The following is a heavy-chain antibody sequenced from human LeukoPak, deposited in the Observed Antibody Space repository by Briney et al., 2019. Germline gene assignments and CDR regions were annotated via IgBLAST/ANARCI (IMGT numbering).Heavy chain of an antibody. CDR2: IWYDGSNK. CDR3: ARDRTGGYDAFDI. D-gene: IGHD7-27*01. V-gene: IGHV3-33*01. Sequence: GGSLRLSCAASGFAFSNYGMHWVRQAPGKGLEWVAVIWYDGSNKYYADSVKGRFTISRDNSKNTLYLQMNSLRAEDTAVYYCARDRTGGYDAFDIWGQGTMVTVSS. J-gene: IGHJ3*02. CDR1: GFAFSNYG.